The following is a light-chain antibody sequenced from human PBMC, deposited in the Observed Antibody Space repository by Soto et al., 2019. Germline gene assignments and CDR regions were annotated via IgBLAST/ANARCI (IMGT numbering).Light chain of an antibody. J-gene: IGKJ1*01. Sequence: DLQMTQSPSTLSASVGDRVTITCRASQSMSNWLAWYQQKPGKAPKLLIYDASTLESGVPARFSGSGSGTEFTLNIRSLQPEDFATYYCQQYKVYSQTFGQGTRVEIK. CDR3: QQYKVYSQT. CDR1: QSMSNW. V-gene: IGKV1-5*01. CDR2: DAS.